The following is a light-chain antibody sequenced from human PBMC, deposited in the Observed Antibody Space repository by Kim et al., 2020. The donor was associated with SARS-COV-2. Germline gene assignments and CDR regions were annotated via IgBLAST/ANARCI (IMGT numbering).Light chain of an antibody. J-gene: IGKJ1*01. CDR1: QSVSSSY. CDR3: QQYGSSPGT. V-gene: IGKV3-20*01. Sequence: SPGERAPLSCRASQSVSSSYLAWYQQKPGQAPRLLIYGASSRAIGIPDRFSGSGSGTDFTLTISRLEPEDFAVYYCQQYGSSPGTFGQGTKVDIK. CDR2: GAS.